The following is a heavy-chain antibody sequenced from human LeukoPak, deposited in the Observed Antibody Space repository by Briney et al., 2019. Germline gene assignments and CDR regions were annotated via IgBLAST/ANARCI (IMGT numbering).Heavy chain of an antibody. D-gene: IGHD3-10*01. J-gene: IGHJ2*01. CDR2: INHSGST. CDR1: GGSFSGYY. Sequence: PSETLSLTCAVYGGSFSGYYWSWIRQPPGKGLEWIGEINHSGSTNYNPSLKSRVTISVDTSKNQFSLKLSSVTAADTAVYYCARGGANYFGSGSYWGFDLWGRGTLVTVSS. CDR3: ARGGANYFGSGSYWGFDL. V-gene: IGHV4-34*01.